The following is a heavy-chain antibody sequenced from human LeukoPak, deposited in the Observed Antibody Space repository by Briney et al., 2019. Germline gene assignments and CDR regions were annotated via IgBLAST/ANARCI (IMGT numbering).Heavy chain of an antibody. V-gene: IGHV1-2*06. J-gene: IGHJ5*02. Sequence: GASVKVSCKASGYTFTGYYMHWVRQAPGQGLEWMGRINPNSGGTNYAQKFQGRVTMTRDTSISTAYMELSRLRSDDTAVHYCARAFYGSGSYSDWFDPWGQGTLVTVSS. CDR1: GYTFTGYY. CDR2: INPNSGGT. CDR3: ARAFYGSGSYSDWFDP. D-gene: IGHD3-10*01.